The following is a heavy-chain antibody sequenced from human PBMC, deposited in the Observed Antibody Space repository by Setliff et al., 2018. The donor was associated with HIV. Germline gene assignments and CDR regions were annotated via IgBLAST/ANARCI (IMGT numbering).Heavy chain of an antibody. CDR2: IYNSGST. V-gene: IGHV4-61*02. D-gene: IGHD6-13*01. CDR1: GGSISSGSYY. CDR3: TRNNPLAAPPFDF. J-gene: IGHJ4*02. Sequence: TLSLTCSVSGGSISSGSYYWHWLRQPAGKVLEWIGRIYNSGSTNYNPSLQSRITISVETSNNQFSLKLISVTAAYTAVYYCTRNNPLAAPPFDFWGQGTLVTVSS.